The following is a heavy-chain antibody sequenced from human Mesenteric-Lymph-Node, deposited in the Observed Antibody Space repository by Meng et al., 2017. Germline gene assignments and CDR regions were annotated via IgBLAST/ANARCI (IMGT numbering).Heavy chain of an antibody. Sequence: SSVTVSCKASGGTFSSYAISWVRQAPGQGREWMGGIIPIFGTANYAQKFQGRVTITADKSTSTAYMELSSLRSEDTAVYYCARGGGYEPQYYFDYWGQGTLVTVSS. J-gene: IGHJ4*02. CDR3: ARGGGYEPQYYFDY. D-gene: IGHD5-12*01. CDR2: IIPIFGTA. V-gene: IGHV1-69*06. CDR1: GGTFSSYA.